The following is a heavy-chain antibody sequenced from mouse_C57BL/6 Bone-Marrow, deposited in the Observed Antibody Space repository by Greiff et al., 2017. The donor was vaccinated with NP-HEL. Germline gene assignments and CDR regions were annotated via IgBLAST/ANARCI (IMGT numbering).Heavy chain of an antibody. V-gene: IGHV1-84*01. CDR3: ARHYYGSSYVVLFAY. D-gene: IGHD1-1*01. CDR1: GYTFTDYY. J-gene: IGHJ3*01. CDR2: IYPGSGNT. Sequence: QVHVKQSGPELVKPGASVKISCKASGYTFTDYYINWVKQRPGQGLEWIGWIYPGSGNTKYNEKFKGKATLTVDTSSSTAYMQLSSLTSEDSAVYFCARHYYGSSYVVLFAYWGQGTLVTVSA.